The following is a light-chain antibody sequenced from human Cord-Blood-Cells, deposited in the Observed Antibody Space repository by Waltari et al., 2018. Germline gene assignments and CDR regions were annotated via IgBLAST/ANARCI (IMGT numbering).Light chain of an antibody. Sequence: DIQMTQSPSSVSASVGDRVTITCRESQSISSYLNWYQQKPGKAPKLLIYAASSLQSGLPSRFNGSGSGTDFTLTSSSLQPEDFATYYCQQSYSTPQTFGGGTKVGIK. CDR2: AAS. CDR1: QSISSY. V-gene: IGKV1-39*01. J-gene: IGKJ4*01. CDR3: QQSYSTPQT.